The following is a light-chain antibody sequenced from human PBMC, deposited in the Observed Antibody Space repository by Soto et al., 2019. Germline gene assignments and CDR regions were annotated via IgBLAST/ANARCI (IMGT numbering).Light chain of an antibody. V-gene: IGKV3-15*01. CDR1: RSISRN. CDR3: QPHNNWPVVT. Sequence: EMVMTQSPATLSVSPGERATLSCRASRSISRNLAWYQQKPGQAPRLLIYGASTRATGIPARFSGSGSGTEFTLTINSLQSEDFAIDYVQPHNNWPVVTVGGGPRVEIK. J-gene: IGKJ4*01. CDR2: GAS.